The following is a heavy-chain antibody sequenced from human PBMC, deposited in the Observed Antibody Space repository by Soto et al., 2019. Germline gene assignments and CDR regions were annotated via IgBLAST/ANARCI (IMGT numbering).Heavy chain of an antibody. Sequence: QVQLLESGPGLVKPSQTLSLTCTVSGDSITSDGHYWSWIRQLPGKGLEWIGYIYYSGSTFYSPYLRSRVTISRDTSKNQFSLNLHSVTAADTAVYYCAREHIAVPGLNWGQGALVTVS. CDR2: IYYSGST. V-gene: IGHV4-31*03. J-gene: IGHJ4*02. CDR1: GDSITSDGHY. D-gene: IGHD6-19*01. CDR3: AREHIAVPGLN.